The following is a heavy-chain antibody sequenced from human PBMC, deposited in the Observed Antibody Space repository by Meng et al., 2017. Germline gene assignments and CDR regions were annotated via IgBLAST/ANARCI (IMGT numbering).Heavy chain of an antibody. Sequence: SETLSLTCTVSGGSISSYYWSWIRQPPGKGLEWIGYIYYSGSTNYNPSLKSRVTISVDTSKNQFSLKLSSVTAADTAVYYCAGGPDDYGDYVNFWYWGQGTLVTVSS. J-gene: IGHJ4*02. CDR3: AGGPDDYGDYVNFWY. CDR1: GGSISSYY. CDR2: IYYSGST. D-gene: IGHD4-17*01. V-gene: IGHV4-59*01.